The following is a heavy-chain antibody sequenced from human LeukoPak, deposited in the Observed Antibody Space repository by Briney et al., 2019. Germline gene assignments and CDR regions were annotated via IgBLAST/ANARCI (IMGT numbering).Heavy chain of an antibody. CDR1: GFIVSSNY. J-gene: IGHJ4*02. V-gene: IGHV3-53*01. CDR3: ERGGVLGSENYSIYSY. D-gene: IGHD3-10*02. CDR2: IHGSGNT. Sequence: PGGSLRLSCAASGFIVSSNYMTWVRQAPGKGLEWVSVIHGSGNTYYADSVKGRFTISRDNSKNTVYLQMNSLRAEDTAIYYCERGGVLGSENYSIYSYWGQGTLVTVSS.